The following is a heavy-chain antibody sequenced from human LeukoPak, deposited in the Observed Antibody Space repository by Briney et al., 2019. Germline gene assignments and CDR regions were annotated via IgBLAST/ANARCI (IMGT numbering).Heavy chain of an antibody. V-gene: IGHV4-61*01. J-gene: IGHJ5*02. D-gene: IGHD2-21*02. CDR1: GGSVSSSNYY. CDR2: IYYSGST. CDR3: ARGRPSRFCGGDCSNWFDP. Sequence: PSETLSLTCTVSGGSVSSSNYYWSWIRQPPGKGLEWIGYIYYSGSTNYNPSLKSRVTISVDRSKNQFSLKLSSVTAADTAVYYCARGRPSRFCGGDCSNWFDPWGQGTLVTVSS.